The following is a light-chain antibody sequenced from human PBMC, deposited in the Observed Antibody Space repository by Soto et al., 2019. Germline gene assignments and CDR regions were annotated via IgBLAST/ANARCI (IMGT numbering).Light chain of an antibody. Sequence: DIQMTQSPSSLSASVGDRVTITCRASQTISGYLNWYQQKPGKAPELLIYAASYLGNGVPSRFSGSGSGTYFTLTISSLQPEDLATYYCQHYKMYSPWTFGQGTKVDIK. CDR2: AAS. CDR1: QTISGY. J-gene: IGKJ1*01. CDR3: QHYKMYSPWT. V-gene: IGKV1-39*01.